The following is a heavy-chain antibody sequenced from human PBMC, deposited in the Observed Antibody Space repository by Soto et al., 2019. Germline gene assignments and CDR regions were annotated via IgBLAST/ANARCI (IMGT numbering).Heavy chain of an antibody. CDR3: AQTSRITIFGVVIMPNWFDP. CDR2: IYWDDDK. CDR1: GFSLSTSGVG. D-gene: IGHD3-3*01. Sequence: QITLKESGPTLVKPTQTLTLTCTFSGFSLSTSGVGVGWIRQPPGTALEWLALIYWDDDKRYSPSLKSRLTITKDTSKNQVVLTMTIMDPVDTATYYCAQTSRITIFGVVIMPNWFDPWGQGTLVTVSS. J-gene: IGHJ5*02. V-gene: IGHV2-5*02.